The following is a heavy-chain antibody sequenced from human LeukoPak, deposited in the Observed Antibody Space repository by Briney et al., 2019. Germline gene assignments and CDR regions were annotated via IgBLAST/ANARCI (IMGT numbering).Heavy chain of an antibody. D-gene: IGHD3-22*01. J-gene: IGHJ4*02. CDR3: ARAKLAVVVITESTNY. Sequence: GGSLRLSCAASGFTFSSYAMSWVRQTPGKGLEWVSAISGSGGSTYYAVSVKGRFTISRDNSKNTLFLQMNSLRPEDTAVYYCARAKLAVVVITESTNYWGQGTLITVSS. CDR1: GFTFSSYA. CDR2: ISGSGGST. V-gene: IGHV3-23*01.